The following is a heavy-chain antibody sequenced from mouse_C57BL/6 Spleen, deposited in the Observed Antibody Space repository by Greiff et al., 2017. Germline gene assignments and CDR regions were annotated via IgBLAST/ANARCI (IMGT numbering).Heavy chain of an antibody. J-gene: IGHJ1*03. CDR2: IDPEDGET. V-gene: IGHV14-2*01. Sequence: EVQLQESGAELVKPGASVKLSCTASGFNIKDYYMHWVKQRTEQGLEWIGRIDPEDGETKYAPKFQGKPTITADTSSNTAYLQLSSLTSEDTAVYYCARTITTVASVGYFDVWGTGTTVTVSS. CDR1: GFNIKDYY. CDR3: ARTITTVASVGYFDV. D-gene: IGHD1-1*01.